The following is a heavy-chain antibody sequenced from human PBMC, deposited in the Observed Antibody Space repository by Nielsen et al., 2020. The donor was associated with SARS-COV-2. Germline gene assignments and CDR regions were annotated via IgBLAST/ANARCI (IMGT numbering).Heavy chain of an antibody. Sequence: GGSLRLSCAASGFTFSSYDMYWVRQAPGKGLEWVAVISFDGSKEYYEDSVKGRFTISRDNAKNSLFLQMDSLGAEDTAVYFCARCNGPYWYFDLWGRGTQVTVSS. V-gene: IGHV3-30*03. CDR1: GFTFSSYD. J-gene: IGHJ2*01. D-gene: IGHD2-8*01. CDR2: ISFDGSKE. CDR3: ARCNGPYWYFDL.